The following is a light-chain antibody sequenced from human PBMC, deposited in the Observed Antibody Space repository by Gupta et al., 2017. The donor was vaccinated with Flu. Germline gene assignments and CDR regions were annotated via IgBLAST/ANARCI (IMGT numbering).Light chain of an antibody. V-gene: IGLV2-14*01. Sequence: QSALTQPASVSGSPGQSITISCPGTSSDVGGYNYVSWYQQHPGKAPKLMIYEVSNRPSGVSNRFSGSKSGNTASLTISGLQAEDEADYYCSSYTSSITPHVVFGGGTKLTVL. CDR3: SSYTSSITPHVV. CDR1: SSDVGGYNY. CDR2: EVS. J-gene: IGLJ2*01.